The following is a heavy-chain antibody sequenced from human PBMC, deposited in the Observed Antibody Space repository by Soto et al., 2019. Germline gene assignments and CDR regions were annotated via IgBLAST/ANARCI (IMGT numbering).Heavy chain of an antibody. J-gene: IGHJ3*02. Sequence: QVQLVQSGAEVKKPGSSVKVSCKDSGGTFSTYSMFWVRQAPGQGLEWMGRIIPMLGIANYAPRFQDRVTINADKSTAKAYMELSSLRSEDTALYYCTIGSWSGEVFDIWGQGTMVTVSS. CDR1: GGTFSTYS. CDR3: TIGSWSGEVFDI. V-gene: IGHV1-69*02. D-gene: IGHD2-21*01. CDR2: IIPMLGIA.